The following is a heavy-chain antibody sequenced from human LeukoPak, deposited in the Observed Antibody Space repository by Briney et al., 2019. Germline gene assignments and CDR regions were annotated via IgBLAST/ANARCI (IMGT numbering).Heavy chain of an antibody. CDR3: ARAYYGSGSYQAY. D-gene: IGHD3-10*01. V-gene: IGHV1-18*01. J-gene: IGHJ4*02. CDR1: GYTFTSYG. CDR2: ISAYNGNT. Sequence: ASVKVSCKASGYTFTSYGISWVRQAPGQGLEWMGWISAYNGNTNYAQKFQGRVTITADKSTSTAYMELSSLRSEDTAVYYCARAYYGSGSYQAYWGQGTLVTVSS.